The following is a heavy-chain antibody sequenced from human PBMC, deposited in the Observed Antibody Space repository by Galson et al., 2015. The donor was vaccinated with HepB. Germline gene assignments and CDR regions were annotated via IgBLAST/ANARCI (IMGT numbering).Heavy chain of an antibody. CDR3: AREAAIAAPAAFDN. J-gene: IGHJ4*02. V-gene: IGHV3-33*01. CDR2: IWSDGTKQ. Sequence: SLRLSCAASGFIFSRHGMHWVHQAPGKGLEWVALIWSDGTKQLYGDSVKGRFTISRDNSKNTLYLQMNNLRADDTAVYYCAREAAIAAPAAFDNWGQGALVTVSS. D-gene: IGHD6-13*01. CDR1: GFIFSRHG.